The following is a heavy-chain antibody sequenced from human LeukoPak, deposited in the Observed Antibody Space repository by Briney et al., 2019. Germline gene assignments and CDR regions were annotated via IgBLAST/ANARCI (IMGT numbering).Heavy chain of an antibody. J-gene: IGHJ3*02. Sequence: SETLSLTCAVYGGSFSGYYWSWIRQPPGKGLEWIGRISSSGSTNYNPSLKSRVTISVDTSKNQFSLKLSSVTAADTAVYFCARGPYSYGSSGAFDIWGQGTMVTVSS. D-gene: IGHD3-22*01. CDR1: GGSFSGYY. CDR3: ARGPYSYGSSGAFDI. V-gene: IGHV4-34*01. CDR2: ISSSGST.